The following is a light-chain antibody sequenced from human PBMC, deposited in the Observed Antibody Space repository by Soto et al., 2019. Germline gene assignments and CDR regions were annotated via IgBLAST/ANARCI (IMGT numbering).Light chain of an antibody. J-gene: IGKJ1*01. V-gene: IGKV1-5*01. CDR3: QQYETSSQWP. CDR2: DVS. Sequence: DIPMTQSPSTLSASLGDRVTITCRASQSISRWLAWYQQKPGKAPKLLISDVSSLERGVPSRFSGSGSGTEFTLTISSLQPDDFATYHCQQYETSSQWPFGQGPKVQI. CDR1: QSISRW.